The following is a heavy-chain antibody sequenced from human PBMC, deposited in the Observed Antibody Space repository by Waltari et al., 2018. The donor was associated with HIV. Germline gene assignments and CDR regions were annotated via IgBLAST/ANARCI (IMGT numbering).Heavy chain of an antibody. CDR1: GGSISSSSYY. CDR2: SYYSGST. J-gene: IGHJ6*02. V-gene: IGHV4-39*07. Sequence: QLQLQESGPGLVKPSETLSLTCTVSGGSISSSSYYWGVIRQPPGTGLEWIGSSYYSGSTYYNPSLKSRVTISVDTSKNQFSLKLSSVTAADTAVYYCARAKGDDFWSGFRRGGGDYYYYYGMDVWGQGTTVTVSS. CDR3: ARAKGDDFWSGFRRGGGDYYYYYGMDV. D-gene: IGHD3-3*01.